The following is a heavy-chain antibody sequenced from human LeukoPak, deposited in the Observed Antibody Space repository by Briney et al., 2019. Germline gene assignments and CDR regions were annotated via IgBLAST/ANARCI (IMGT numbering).Heavy chain of an antibody. J-gene: IGHJ4*02. CDR2: INPNSGGT. CDR3: ARETYYYDSSGYYYSAGLDY. CDR1: GYTFTGYY. Sequence: GASVKVSCKASGYTFTGYYKHWVRQAPGQGLEWMGWINPNSGGTNYAQKFQGRVTMTRDTSISTAYMELSRLGSDDTAVYYCARETYYYDSSGYYYSAGLDYWGQGTLVTVSS. V-gene: IGHV1-2*02. D-gene: IGHD3-22*01.